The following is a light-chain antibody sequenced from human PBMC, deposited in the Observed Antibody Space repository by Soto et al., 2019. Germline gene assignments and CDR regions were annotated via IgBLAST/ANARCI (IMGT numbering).Light chain of an antibody. CDR3: SSYTSSSTLGNV. V-gene: IGLV2-18*02. CDR1: SSDVGSHNR. Sequence: QSALTQPPSVSGSPGQSVTISCTGTSSDVGSHNRVSWYQQPPGTAPKLMIYEVSNRPSGVPDRFSGSKSGNTASLTISGLQAEDEADYYCSSYTSSSTLGNVFGTGTKLTVL. CDR2: EVS. J-gene: IGLJ1*01.